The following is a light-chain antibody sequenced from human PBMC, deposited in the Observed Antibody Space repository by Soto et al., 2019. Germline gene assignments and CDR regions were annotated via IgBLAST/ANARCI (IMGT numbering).Light chain of an antibody. Sequence: QSVLTQPPSASGSPGQSVTISCTGTSSDIGAYIYVSWYQQHPGKAPKLMISEVSRRPSGVPERFSGSKSGNTASLTLSGLQADDEAHYYCSSYAGSNNFVFGTGTKLTVL. J-gene: IGLJ1*01. CDR2: EVS. CDR3: SSYAGSNNFV. V-gene: IGLV2-8*01. CDR1: SSDIGAYIY.